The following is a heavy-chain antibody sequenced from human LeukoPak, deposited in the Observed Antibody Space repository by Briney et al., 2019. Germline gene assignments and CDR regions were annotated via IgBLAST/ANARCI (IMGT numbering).Heavy chain of an antibody. CDR3: ARGRDGYNSYLGYFDY. CDR2: INHSGST. CDR1: GGSFSGYY. D-gene: IGHD5-24*01. V-gene: IGHV4-34*01. J-gene: IGHJ4*02. Sequence: PSETLSLTCAVYGGSFSGYYWSWIRQPPGKGLEWIGEINHSGSTNYNPSLKSRVTISVDTSKNQFSLKLSSVTAADTAVYYCARGRDGYNSYLGYFDYWGQGTLVTVSS.